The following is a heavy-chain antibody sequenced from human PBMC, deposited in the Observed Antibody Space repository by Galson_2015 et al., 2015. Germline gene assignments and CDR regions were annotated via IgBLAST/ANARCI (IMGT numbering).Heavy chain of an antibody. J-gene: IGHJ2*01. CDR3: AKSLTYYWYFDL. CDR2: ISGSGGST. V-gene: IGHV3-23*01. Sequence: SLRLSCAASGFTFSSYAMSWVRQAPGKGLEWVSAISGSGGSTYYADSVKGRFTISRDNSKNTLYLQMNSLRAEDTAVYYCAKSLTYYWYFDLWGRGTLVTVSS. D-gene: IGHD3-9*01. CDR1: GFTFSSYA.